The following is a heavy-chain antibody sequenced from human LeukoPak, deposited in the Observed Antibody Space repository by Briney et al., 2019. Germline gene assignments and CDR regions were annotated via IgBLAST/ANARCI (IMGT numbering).Heavy chain of an antibody. CDR1: GGSITGYY. J-gene: IGHJ4*02. V-gene: IGHV4-4*07. D-gene: IGHD3-22*01. Sequence: SGTLSLTCTVSGGSITGYYWNWIRQPAGQGLEWLGRVYSSGVGNYNPSLTSRVTMSVDTSKNQFSLKLTSLTAADTAVYYCAREEFLHEIDSSGYFVYWGQGTLVTVSS. CDR2: VYSSGVG. CDR3: AREEFLHEIDSSGYFVY.